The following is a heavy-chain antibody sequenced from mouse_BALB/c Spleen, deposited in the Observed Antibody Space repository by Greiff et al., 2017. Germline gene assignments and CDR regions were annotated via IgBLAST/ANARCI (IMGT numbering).Heavy chain of an antibody. CDR3: ARFSSYGYFDV. Sequence: VQLQQPGAELVKPGASVKLSCKASGYTFTSYWMHWVKQRPGQGLEWIGEIDPSDSYTNYNQKFKGKATLTVDKSSSTAYMQLSSLTSEDSAVYYCARFSSYGYFDVWGAGTTVTVSS. V-gene: IGHV1-69*02. J-gene: IGHJ1*01. CDR1: GYTFTSYW. D-gene: IGHD1-1*01. CDR2: IDPSDSYT.